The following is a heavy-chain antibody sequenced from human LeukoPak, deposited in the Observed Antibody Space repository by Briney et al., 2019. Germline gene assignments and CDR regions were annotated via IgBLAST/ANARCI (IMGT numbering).Heavy chain of an antibody. V-gene: IGHV3-30*02. D-gene: IGHD5-12*01. J-gene: IGHJ3*02. CDR2: IRYDGSNK. CDR1: GFTFSSYG. CDR3: ARYRRGIDAFDI. Sequence: GSLRLSCAASGFTFSSYGMHWVRQAPGKGLEWVAFIRYDGSNKYYADSVKGRFTISRDNAKNSLYLQMNSLRAEDTAVYYCARYRRGIDAFDIWGQGTMVTVSS.